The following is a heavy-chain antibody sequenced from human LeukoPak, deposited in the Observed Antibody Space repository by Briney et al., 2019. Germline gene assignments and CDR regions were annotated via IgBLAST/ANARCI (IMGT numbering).Heavy chain of an antibody. CDR1: GGSIGSSSYY. J-gene: IGHJ3*02. V-gene: IGHV4-39*01. CDR2: IYYSGST. CDR3: ARRAKNDAFDI. Sequence: PSETLSLTCTVSGGSIGSSSYYWGWIRQPPGQGLEWIGSIYYSGSTYHNPSLKSRVTISVDTSKNQFSLKLSSVTAADTAVYYCARRAKNDAFDIWGQGTMVTVSS.